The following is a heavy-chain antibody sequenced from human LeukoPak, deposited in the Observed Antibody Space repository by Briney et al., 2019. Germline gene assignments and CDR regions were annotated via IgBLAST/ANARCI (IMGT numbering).Heavy chain of an antibody. CDR1: GYSFTNYW. CDR2: IYPGDSDT. D-gene: IGHD3-22*01. CDR3: ARQENYYDSFGAFDI. V-gene: IGHV5-51*01. J-gene: IGHJ3*02. Sequence: GESLKISCKGSGYSFTNYWIGWVRQMPGKGLEWMGIIYPGDSDTRYSPSFQGQVTISADKSISTAYLQWSSLKASDTAMYYCARQENYYDSFGAFDIWGQGTMVTVSS.